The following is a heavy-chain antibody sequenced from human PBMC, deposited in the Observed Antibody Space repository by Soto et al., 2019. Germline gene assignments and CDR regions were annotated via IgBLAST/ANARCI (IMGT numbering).Heavy chain of an antibody. V-gene: IGHV4-39*01. CDR2: IYYSGST. CDR1: GGSISSSSYY. CDR3: ARGSPVVVPAAITN. D-gene: IGHD2-2*02. Sequence: SETLSLTCTVSGGSISSSSYYWGWIRQPPGKGLEWIGSIYYSGSTYYNPSLKSRVTISVDTSKNQFSLKLSSVTAADTAVYYCARGSPVVVPAAITNWGQGTLVTVSS. J-gene: IGHJ4*02.